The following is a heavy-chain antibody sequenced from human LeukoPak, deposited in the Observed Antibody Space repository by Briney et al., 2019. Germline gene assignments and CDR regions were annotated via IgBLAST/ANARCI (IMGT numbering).Heavy chain of an antibody. CDR3: ATFYGDIVVVPAAIPFDC. Sequence: ASVKVSCKVSGYTLTELSMHWVRQAPGKGLEWMGGFDPEDGETIYAQKFQGRVTMTEDTSTDTAYMELSSLRSEDTAVYYCATFYGDIVVVPAAIPFDCWGQGTLVTVSS. D-gene: IGHD2-2*01. V-gene: IGHV1-24*01. CDR2: FDPEDGET. J-gene: IGHJ4*02. CDR1: GYTLTELS.